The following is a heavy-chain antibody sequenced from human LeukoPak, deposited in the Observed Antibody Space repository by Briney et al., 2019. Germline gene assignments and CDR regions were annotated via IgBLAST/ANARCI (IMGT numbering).Heavy chain of an antibody. Sequence: GGSLRLSCAASGFPFSSYAMGWVRQAPGKGLGWVSAISVSGGTTYYADSVKGRFTISRDNSKNTVYLQMNSLRAEDTAVYYCAKDAYSSGWYFDYWGQGTLVTVSS. V-gene: IGHV3-23*01. D-gene: IGHD6-19*01. CDR3: AKDAYSSGWYFDY. J-gene: IGHJ4*02. CDR1: GFPFSSYA. CDR2: ISVSGGTT.